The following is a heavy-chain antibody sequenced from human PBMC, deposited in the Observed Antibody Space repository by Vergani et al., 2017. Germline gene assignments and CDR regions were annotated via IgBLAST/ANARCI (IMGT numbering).Heavy chain of an antibody. J-gene: IGHJ5*02. CDR2: ISSSSSTI. CDR3: ARGDITMFGWASGFWFDA. D-gene: IGHD3-10*02. CDR1: GFTFSSYS. V-gene: IGHV3-48*01. Sequence: EVQLVESGGGLVQPGGSLRLSCAASGFTFSSYSMNWVRQAPGKGLEWVSYISSSSSTIYYADSVKGRFTISRDNAKNSLYLQMNSLRAEDTAVYYCARGDITMFGWASGFWFDAWGQGTLVSVSS.